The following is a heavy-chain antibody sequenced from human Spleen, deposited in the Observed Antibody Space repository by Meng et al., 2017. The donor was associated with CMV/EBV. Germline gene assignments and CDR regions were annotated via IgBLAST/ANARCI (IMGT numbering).Heavy chain of an antibody. CDR2: ISSSSTYI. V-gene: IGHV3-21*04. J-gene: IGHJ6*02. CDR3: AREALTYYGMDV. Sequence: GGSLRLSCVASGFTFRSYSMNWVRQAPGKGLEWVSSISSSSTYIYYADSVKGRFTVSRDNAKSSLYLQMNSLRAEDTAVYYCAREALTYYGMDVWGQGTTVTVSS. CDR1: GFTFRSYS. D-gene: IGHD2-21*02.